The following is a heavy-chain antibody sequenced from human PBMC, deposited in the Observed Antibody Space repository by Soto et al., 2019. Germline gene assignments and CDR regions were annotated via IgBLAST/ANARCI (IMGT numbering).Heavy chain of an antibody. Sequence: QVQLQESGPGLVKASETLSLTCTVSGGSISSYYWSWIRQPPGKGLEWIGYIYYSGSTNYNPALKSRVTISVDTSKIQFFLKLSSVTAADTAVYYCARGETNLQHWGQGTLVTVSS. CDR3: ARGETNLQH. CDR1: GGSISSYY. D-gene: IGHD1-26*01. CDR2: IYYSGST. J-gene: IGHJ1*01. V-gene: IGHV4-59*01.